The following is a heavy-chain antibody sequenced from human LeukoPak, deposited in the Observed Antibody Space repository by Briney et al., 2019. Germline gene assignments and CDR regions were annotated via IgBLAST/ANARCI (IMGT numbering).Heavy chain of an antibody. Sequence: GGSLRLSCAASGFTFSNYWMHWVRQVPGKGLVWVSRTNPGGSNTAYADSVRGRFTISRDNAKNTMYLQMNGLRAEDTAVYFCARYSSSWHANDYWGQGTLVTVSS. J-gene: IGHJ4*02. D-gene: IGHD6-13*01. CDR3: ARYSSSWHANDY. CDR2: TNPGGSNT. V-gene: IGHV3-74*01. CDR1: GFTFSNYW.